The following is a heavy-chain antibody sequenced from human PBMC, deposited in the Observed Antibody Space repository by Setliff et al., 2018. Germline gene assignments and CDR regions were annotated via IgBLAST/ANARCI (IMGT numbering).Heavy chain of an antibody. CDR2: ISGRSDYI. CDR3: VRGLHYLPVGDS. J-gene: IGHJ4*02. V-gene: IGHV3-21*01. D-gene: IGHD2-21*02. CDR1: GFAFTSST. Sequence: PGESLKISCAASGFAFTSSTMNWVRQSPGKSLEWVSSISGRSDYINYLDSVKGRFTVSRDNAYNSLSLQMGSLTAEDTGVYYCVRGLHYLPVGDSWGQGTLVTVS.